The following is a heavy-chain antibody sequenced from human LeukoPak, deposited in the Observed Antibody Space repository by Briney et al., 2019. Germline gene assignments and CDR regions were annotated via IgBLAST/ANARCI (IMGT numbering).Heavy chain of an antibody. J-gene: IGHJ4*02. CDR2: ISYDGSNK. CDR3: ARESHCSSTSCYAGPFDY. CDR1: GFTFSSYA. D-gene: IGHD2-2*01. V-gene: IGHV3-30-3*01. Sequence: GGSLRLSCAASGFTFSSYAMHWVRQAPGKGLEWVAVISYDGSNKYYADSVKGRFTISRDNSKNTLYLQMNSLRAEDTVVYYCARESHCSSTSCYAGPFDYWGQGTLVTVSS.